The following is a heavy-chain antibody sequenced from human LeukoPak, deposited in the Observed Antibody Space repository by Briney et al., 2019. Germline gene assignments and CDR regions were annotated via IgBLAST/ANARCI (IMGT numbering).Heavy chain of an antibody. V-gene: IGHV1-46*01. CDR2: INPSGGST. CDR3: ARAPYYYDSSGYYYPFDY. Sequence: ASVKVSCKASGYTFTGYYMHWVRQAPGQGLEWMGIINPSGGSTSYAQKFQGRVTMTRDMSTSTVYMELSSLRSEDTAVYYCARAPYYYDSSGYYYPFDYWGQGTLVTVSS. CDR1: GYTFTGYY. D-gene: IGHD3-22*01. J-gene: IGHJ4*02.